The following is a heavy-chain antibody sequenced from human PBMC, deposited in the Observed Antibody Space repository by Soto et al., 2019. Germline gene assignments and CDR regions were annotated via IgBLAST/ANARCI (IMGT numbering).Heavy chain of an antibody. Sequence: QVQLVQSGAEVKKPGASVKVSCKASGYTFTSYDINWVRQATGQGLEWMGWMNPNSGNTGYVQKFQGRVTMTRNTSISTAYMELSSLRSEDTAVYYCARGYRITIFGVGRNWFDPWGQGTLVTVSS. D-gene: IGHD3-3*01. CDR3: ARGYRITIFGVGRNWFDP. J-gene: IGHJ5*02. V-gene: IGHV1-8*01. CDR1: GYTFTSYD. CDR2: MNPNSGNT.